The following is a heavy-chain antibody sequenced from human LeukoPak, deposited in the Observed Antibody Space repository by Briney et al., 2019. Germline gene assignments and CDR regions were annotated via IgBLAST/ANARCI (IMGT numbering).Heavy chain of an antibody. CDR2: IYPGDSDT. Sequence: GESLKISCKGSGYSFTSYWIGWVRQMPGKGLEWMGIIYPGDSDTRYSPSFQGQVTISADKSISTAYLQWSSLKASDTAMYYCARGYYDILTGRPYYYYGMDVWGQGTTVTVSS. V-gene: IGHV5-51*01. CDR1: GYSFTSYW. CDR3: ARGYYDILTGRPYYYYGMDV. J-gene: IGHJ6*02. D-gene: IGHD3-9*01.